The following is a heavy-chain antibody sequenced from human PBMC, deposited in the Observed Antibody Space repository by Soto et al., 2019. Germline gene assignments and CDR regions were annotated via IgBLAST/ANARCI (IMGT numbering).Heavy chain of an antibody. Sequence: GGSLRLSCGASGLSVSDNYMGWVRQAPGRGLEWVSVMYAGGDTRYADSVKGRFTISRDKSENTLYLQMNSLRNEDTGVYFCVSRIPSWVFDYWGLGPLVTVSS. V-gene: IGHV3-53*01. D-gene: IGHD2-21*01. CDR1: GLSVSDNY. CDR3: VSRIPSWVFDY. CDR2: MYAGGDT. J-gene: IGHJ4*01.